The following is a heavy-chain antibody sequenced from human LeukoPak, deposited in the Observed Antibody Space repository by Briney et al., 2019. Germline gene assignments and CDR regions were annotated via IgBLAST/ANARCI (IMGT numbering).Heavy chain of an antibody. CDR3: AREEQSVGPYFDY. CDR2: IFYNGNT. D-gene: IGHD3-10*01. V-gene: IGHV4-59*01. Sequence: PSETLSFTCTVSGDSISTYYWSWIRQPPGKGLEWIGYIFYNGNTNYNLSLKSRVTMSMDTSKNQFSLRLNSVTAADTALYFCAREEQSVGPYFDYWGQGILVTVSS. J-gene: IGHJ4*02. CDR1: GDSISTYY.